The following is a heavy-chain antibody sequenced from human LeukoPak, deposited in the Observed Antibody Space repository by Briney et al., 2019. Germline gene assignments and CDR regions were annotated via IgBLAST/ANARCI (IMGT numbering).Heavy chain of an antibody. J-gene: IGHJ4*02. Sequence: GGSLRLSCAASGFTFSSYSMNWVRQAPGKGLEWVSSISSSSSYIYYADSVKGRFTISRDNAKNSLYLQMNSLRAEDTAVYYCARDPGGTYFHGPDYWGQGTLVTVSS. CDR2: ISSSSSYI. V-gene: IGHV3-21*01. D-gene: IGHD1-26*01. CDR3: ARDPGGTYFHGPDY. CDR1: GFTFSSYS.